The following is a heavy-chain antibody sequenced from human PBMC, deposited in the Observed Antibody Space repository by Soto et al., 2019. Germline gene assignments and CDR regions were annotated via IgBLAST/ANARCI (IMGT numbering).Heavy chain of an antibody. CDR3: ARANSYGPTASDY. CDR2: IYHTGTT. V-gene: IGHV4-30-2*01. Sequence: LSPTYINSGCPNTTRYYTRKWTLHPPGNGLELIVHIYHTGTTYYYTSLKSRVTISVDRSKNQFSLKLSSVTAADTAVYYCARANSYGPTASDYWGQGTLVTVSS. D-gene: IGHD5-18*01. J-gene: IGHJ4*02. CDR1: GCPNTTRYYT.